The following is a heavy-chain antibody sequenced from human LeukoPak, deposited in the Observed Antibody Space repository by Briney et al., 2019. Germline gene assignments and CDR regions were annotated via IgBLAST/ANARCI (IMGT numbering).Heavy chain of an antibody. CDR1: GFTFSSYS. D-gene: IGHD6-13*01. Sequence: GGSLRLSGAASGFTFSSYSMNWVRQAPGTGLEWVSSISSSSSYIYYADSVKGRFTISRDNAKNSLYLQMNSLRAEDTAVYYCVRDPGIAAADPYWGQGTLDTVSS. V-gene: IGHV3-21*01. CDR2: ISSSSSYI. J-gene: IGHJ4*02. CDR3: VRDPGIAAADPY.